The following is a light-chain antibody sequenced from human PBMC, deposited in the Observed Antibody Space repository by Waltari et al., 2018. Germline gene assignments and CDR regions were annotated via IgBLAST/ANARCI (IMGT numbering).Light chain of an antibody. J-gene: IGLJ2*01. CDR1: SGHSDYA. Sequence: QLVLTQSPSASASLGASVKLTCTLSSGHSDYAIAWHQQQPGKGPRYLMKLNSDGSHNKGDGIPDRCSGSSSGAERYLTISSLQSEDEADYYCHAWMSGILVFAGGTKLTVL. V-gene: IGLV4-69*01. CDR2: LNSDGSH. CDR3: HAWMSGILV.